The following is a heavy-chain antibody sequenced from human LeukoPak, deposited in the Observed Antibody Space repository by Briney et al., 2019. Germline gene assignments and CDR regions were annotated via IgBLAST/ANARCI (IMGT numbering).Heavy chain of an antibody. D-gene: IGHD2-21*01. CDR2: IGGRSNST. Sequence: GGSLRLSCAASGFTFSRYAMSWVRQAPGKGLEWVSVIGGRSNSTYYADSVKGRFTISRDNSKNTVYLQMNSLRAEDTAVYYCAKAACGGNCYYYMDVWGKGTTVTI. J-gene: IGHJ6*03. CDR3: AKAACGGNCYYYMDV. V-gene: IGHV3-23*01. CDR1: GFTFSRYA.